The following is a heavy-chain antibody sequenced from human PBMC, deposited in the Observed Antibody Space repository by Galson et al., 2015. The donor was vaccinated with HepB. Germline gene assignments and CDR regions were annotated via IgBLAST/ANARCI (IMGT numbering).Heavy chain of an antibody. J-gene: IGHJ4*02. CDR1: GYTFTRYY. CDR3: ARGSGESYYDSSGLGY. D-gene: IGHD3-22*01. V-gene: IGHV1-46*04. CDR2: INPSGGSA. Sequence: SVKVSCKASGYTFTRYYMHWVRQAPGQGLEWMGIINPSGGSASYEQKLQGRVSMTRDTSTSTVYMELSSLRSEDTAVYYCARGSGESYYDSSGLGYWGQGTLVTVSS.